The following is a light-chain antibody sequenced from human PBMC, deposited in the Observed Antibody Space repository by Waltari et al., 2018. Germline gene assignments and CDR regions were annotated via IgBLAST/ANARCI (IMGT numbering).Light chain of an antibody. Sequence: QSVLTQPPSVSGAPGQRVSISCTGSSSNVGAGYDVHWYQQLPGTAPKLLIYGSSNRPSGVPDRVSGSKSGTSASLAITGLQAEDEADYYCQSYDSSRSGYVIFGGGTKLTVL. V-gene: IGLV1-40*01. J-gene: IGLJ2*01. CDR2: GSS. CDR3: QSYDSSRSGYVI. CDR1: SSNVGAGYD.